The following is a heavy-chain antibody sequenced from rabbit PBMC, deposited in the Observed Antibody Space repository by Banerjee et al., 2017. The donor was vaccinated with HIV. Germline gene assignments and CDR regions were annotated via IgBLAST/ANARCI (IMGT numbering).Heavy chain of an antibody. V-gene: IGHV1S47*01. J-gene: IGHJ4*01. CDR3: ARGDGSNGWGLAL. Sequence: QEQLKETGGGLVQPGGSLTLSCKASGFDFSSYWMSWVRQAPGKGLEWIGDIYAGSGRTYYASWVNGRFTISSNTNQNTVSLQMTSLTAADTATYFCARGDGSNGWGLALRGQGTLVTVS. CDR2: IYAGSGRT. D-gene: IGHD4-1*01. CDR1: GFDFSSYW.